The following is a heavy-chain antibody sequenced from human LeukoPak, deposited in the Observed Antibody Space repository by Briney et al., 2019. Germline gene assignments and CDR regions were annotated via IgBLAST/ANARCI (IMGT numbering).Heavy chain of an antibody. J-gene: IGHJ4*02. CDR3: ASVFDS. CDR1: GFTFSNYW. CDR2: INGLGTAT. Sequence: GGSLRLSCVASGFTFSNYWMSWVRQAPGKGLVWVSGINGLGTATYYADSVKGRFTISRDNAKNTVFLQMNSLSVEDTAVYYCASVFDSWGQGFLVTVSS. V-gene: IGHV3-74*01.